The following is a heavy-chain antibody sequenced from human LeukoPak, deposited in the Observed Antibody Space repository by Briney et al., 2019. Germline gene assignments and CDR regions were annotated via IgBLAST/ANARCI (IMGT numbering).Heavy chain of an antibody. Sequence: ASVKVSCKASGYTFTSYYMHWVRQAPEQGLEWMGIINPSGGSTSYAQKFQGRVTMTRDTSTSTVYMELSSLRSEDTAVYYCARIGGSGYYYYGMDVWGQGTTVTVSS. V-gene: IGHV1-46*01. CDR2: INPSGGST. CDR1: GYTFTSYY. J-gene: IGHJ6*02. CDR3: ARIGGSGYYYYGMDV. D-gene: IGHD3-22*01.